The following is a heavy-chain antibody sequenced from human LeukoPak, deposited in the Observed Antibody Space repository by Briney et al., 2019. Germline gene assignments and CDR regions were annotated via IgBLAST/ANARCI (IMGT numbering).Heavy chain of an antibody. J-gene: IGHJ4*02. D-gene: IGHD5-12*01. V-gene: IGHV3-74*01. CDR1: GFTFSSHW. CDR3: ARPSEATTYYFDY. Sequence: GGSLRLSCAASGFTFSSHWMHWVRQAPGKGLVWVSRINSDGSSTSYADSVKGRFTISRDNAKNTLYLQMNSLRAEDTAVYYCARPSEATTYYFDYWGQGTRVTVSS. CDR2: INSDGSST.